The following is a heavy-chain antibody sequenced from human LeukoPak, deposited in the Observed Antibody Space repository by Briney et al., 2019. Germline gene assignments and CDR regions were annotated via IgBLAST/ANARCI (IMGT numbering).Heavy chain of an antibody. Sequence: GGSLRLSCAASGFTFDDYAMHWVRQAPGKGLEWVSGISWNSGSIGYADSVKGRFTISRDNAKNSLYLQMNSLRAEDTALYYSAKDRSYDSSGFSLLFDYWGQGTLVTVSS. J-gene: IGHJ4*02. CDR3: AKDRSYDSSGFSLLFDY. CDR2: ISWNSGSI. V-gene: IGHV3-9*01. CDR1: GFTFDDYA. D-gene: IGHD3-22*01.